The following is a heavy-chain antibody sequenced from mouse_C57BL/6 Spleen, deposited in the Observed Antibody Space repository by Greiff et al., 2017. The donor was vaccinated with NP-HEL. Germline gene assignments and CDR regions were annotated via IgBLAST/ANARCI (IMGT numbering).Heavy chain of an antibody. D-gene: IGHD4-1*01. CDR1: GYTFTSYW. CDR3: ARRNWDDGY. CDR2: IDPSDSYT. Sequence: VQLQQPGAELVRPGTSVKLSCKASGYTFTSYWMHWVKQRPGQGLEWIGVIDPSDSYTNYNQKFKGKATLTVDTSSSTAYMQLSSLTSEDSAVYYCARRNWDDGYWGQGTTLTVSS. J-gene: IGHJ2*01. V-gene: IGHV1-59*01.